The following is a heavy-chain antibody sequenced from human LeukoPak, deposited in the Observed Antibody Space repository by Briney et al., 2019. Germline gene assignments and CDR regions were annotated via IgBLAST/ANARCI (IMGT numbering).Heavy chain of an antibody. D-gene: IGHD3-22*01. J-gene: IGHJ4*02. Sequence: GGSLRLSCAASGFTFSSYAMSWVRQAPGKGLEWVSAISGSGGSTYYADSVKGRFTISRDNSKNTLYLQMNSLRAEDTAVYYCARGPASSGYYCGDYWGQGTQVTVSS. CDR1: GFTFSSYA. CDR3: ARGPASSGYYCGDY. CDR2: ISGSGGST. V-gene: IGHV3-23*01.